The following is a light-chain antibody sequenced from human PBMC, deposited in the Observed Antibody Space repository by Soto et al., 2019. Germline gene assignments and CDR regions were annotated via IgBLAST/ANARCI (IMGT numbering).Light chain of an antibody. CDR3: QQYNYWPVT. J-gene: IGKJ4*01. CDR2: GAS. Sequence: EIVMTQSPATLAVSPGKTTRLSCRASQSINSDVAWYQQKLGQTPRLLIHGASTRATGIAARFSGSGSGTEFTLTISGLQSEDFATYYCQQYNYWPVTFGGGTKVEIK. V-gene: IGKV3-15*01. CDR1: QSINSD.